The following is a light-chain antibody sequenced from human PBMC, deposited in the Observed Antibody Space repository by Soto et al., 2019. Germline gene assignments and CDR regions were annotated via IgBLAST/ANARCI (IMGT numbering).Light chain of an antibody. CDR2: KAS. CDR3: QQYDSYPLT. CDR1: QSISSW. Sequence: DIQMTQSPSTLSASVGDRVTITCRASQSISSWLAWYQQKPGKAPKLLIYKASSLESGVPSRFSGSGSGTEFTLTISSLQPYDFSTYYCQQYDSYPLTFGQGTKVEIK. V-gene: IGKV1-5*03. J-gene: IGKJ1*01.